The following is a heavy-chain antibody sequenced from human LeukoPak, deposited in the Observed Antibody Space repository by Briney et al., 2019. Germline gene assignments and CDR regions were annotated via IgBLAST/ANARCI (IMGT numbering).Heavy chain of an antibody. J-gene: IGHJ4*02. Sequence: PSETLSLTCSVSGGYINSHYWTWIRQSSGRGLEWLGYIHFGGSTKYNPSLKSPVTISIDTSRTQFSLRVYSVTAADTAVYYCARVEGIAAALYYFDYWGQGTLVTVSS. CDR2: IHFGGST. CDR3: ARVEGIAAALYYFDY. V-gene: IGHV4-59*11. D-gene: IGHD6-13*01. CDR1: GGYINSHY.